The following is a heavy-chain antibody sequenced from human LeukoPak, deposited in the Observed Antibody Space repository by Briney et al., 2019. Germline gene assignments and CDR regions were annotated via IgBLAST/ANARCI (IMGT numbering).Heavy chain of an antibody. CDR3: AKAFKWIQLWQPFDY. V-gene: IGHV3-9*01. J-gene: IGHJ4*02. CDR1: GFTFSSYA. Sequence: PGRSLRLSCAASGFTFSSYAMHWVRQAPGKGLEWVSGISWNSGSIGYADSVKGRFTISRDNAKNSLYLQMNSLRAEDTALYYCAKAFKWIQLWQPFDYWGQGTLVTVSS. D-gene: IGHD5-18*01. CDR2: ISWNSGSI.